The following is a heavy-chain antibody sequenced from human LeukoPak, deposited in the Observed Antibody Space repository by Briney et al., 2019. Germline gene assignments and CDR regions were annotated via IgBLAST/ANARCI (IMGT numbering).Heavy chain of an antibody. J-gene: IGHJ5*02. CDR3: ARVNWDWLLGQSYNWFDP. CDR2: ISYDGSNK. CDR1: GFTFSSYG. Sequence: PGGSLRLSCAASGFTFSSYGMHWVRQAPGKGLEWVAVISYDGSNKYYADSVKGRFTISRDNSENTLYLQMNSLRAEDTAVYYCARVNWDWLLGQSYNWFDPWGQGTLVTVSS. V-gene: IGHV3-30*03. D-gene: IGHD3/OR15-3a*01.